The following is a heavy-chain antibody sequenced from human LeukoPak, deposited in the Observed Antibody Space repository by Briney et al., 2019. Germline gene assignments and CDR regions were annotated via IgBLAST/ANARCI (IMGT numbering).Heavy chain of an antibody. CDR3: AKHRGYSSASIYYYGMDV. J-gene: IGHJ6*02. CDR2: ISDNGAGT. CDR1: GFTYSRYA. D-gene: IGHD5-12*01. V-gene: IGHV3-23*01. Sequence: GGSLRLSCAASGFTYSRYAMSWVRQAPGKGLEWVSSISDNGAGTFYADSVKGRFTISRDNSDKTLYLQMNSLRAEDTAVYYCAKHRGYSSASIYYYGMDVWGQGTTVTVSS.